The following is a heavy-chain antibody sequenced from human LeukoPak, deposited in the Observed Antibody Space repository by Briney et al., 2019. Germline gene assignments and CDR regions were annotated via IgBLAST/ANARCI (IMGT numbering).Heavy chain of an antibody. CDR3: ARALNDAFDI. J-gene: IGHJ3*02. CDR1: KFTFSNYG. V-gene: IGHV3-30*03. CDR2: VSSDGGTK. Sequence: GGSLRLSCTASKFTFSNYGMQWVRQAPGKGLEWVAVVSSDGGTKYYADSVKGRFTISRDNSKNTMYLQMNSLTAEDTAAYYCARALNDAFDIWGQGTMVTVSS.